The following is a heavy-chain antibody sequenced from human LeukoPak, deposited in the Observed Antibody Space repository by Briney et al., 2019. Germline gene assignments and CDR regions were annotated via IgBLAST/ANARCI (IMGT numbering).Heavy chain of an antibody. CDR1: GYTFTSYY. J-gene: IGHJ4*02. Sequence: ASVKVSCKASGYTFTSYYMHWVRQAPGQGLEWMGIINPSGGSTSYAQKFQGRVTMTRDTSISTAYMEVSRLRSDDTAVYYCARVRETSTGYYPFDYWGQGTLVTVSS. D-gene: IGHD3-22*01. CDR3: ARVRETSTGYYPFDY. CDR2: INPSGGST. V-gene: IGHV1-46*01.